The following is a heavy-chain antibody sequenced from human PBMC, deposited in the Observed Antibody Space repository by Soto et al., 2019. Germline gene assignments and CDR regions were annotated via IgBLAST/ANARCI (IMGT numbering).Heavy chain of an antibody. Sequence: GGSLRLSCAASGFTVTSNYMTWVRQAPGKGLEWVSVIDSGGSTYYADSVKGRFTISRHNSKNTLYLQMSSLRGEDTAVYYCARILYSNTFYYYYMDVWGKGTTVTVSS. CDR3: ARILYSNTFYYYYMDV. CDR1: GFTVTSNY. CDR2: IDSGGST. V-gene: IGHV3-53*04. J-gene: IGHJ6*03. D-gene: IGHD6-13*01.